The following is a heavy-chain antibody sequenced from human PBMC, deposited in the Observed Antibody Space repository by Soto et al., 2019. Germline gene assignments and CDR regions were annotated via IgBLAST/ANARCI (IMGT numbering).Heavy chain of an antibody. D-gene: IGHD5-12*01. V-gene: IGHV1-24*01. CDR3: ATKYNYYYAMHF. CDR1: GYNLTELS. J-gene: IGHJ6*02. CDR2: FDPEDGET. Sequence: FKVSGYNLTELSMHWVRQAPGKGLEWMGGFDPEDGETIYAQKFQGRVTMTEDTSTDTAYMELSSLRSEDTAVYYCATKYNYYYAMHFWGQAPTVTV.